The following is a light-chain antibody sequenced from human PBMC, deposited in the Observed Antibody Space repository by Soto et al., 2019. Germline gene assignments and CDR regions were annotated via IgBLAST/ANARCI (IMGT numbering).Light chain of an antibody. J-gene: IGKJ1*01. CDR1: QDIRSY. CDR3: QQHYSYTGT. CDR2: GAS. V-gene: IGKV1-8*01. Sequence: IRMTQSPSSLSAATGDRVTITCRASQDIRSYLVWYQQRAGKAPKVLISGASTLQNEVPSRFSGRGSGTHFTLTISSLQSEDSATYYCQQHYSYTGTFGQGTRLEI.